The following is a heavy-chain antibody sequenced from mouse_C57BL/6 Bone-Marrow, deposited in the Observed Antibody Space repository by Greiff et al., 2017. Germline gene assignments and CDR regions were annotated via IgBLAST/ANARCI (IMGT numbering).Heavy chain of an antibody. CDR1: GYTFTDYY. Sequence: QVQLQQSGAELVKPGASVKISCKASGYTFTDYYINWVKQRPGQGLEWIGKIGPGSGSTYYNEKFKGKATLTADKSSSTAYLQLSSLTSEDTAVYFCARAIYYYGSSPFDYWGQGPTLTVSS. J-gene: IGHJ2*01. CDR3: ARAIYYYGSSPFDY. D-gene: IGHD1-1*01. V-gene: IGHV1-77*01. CDR2: IGPGSGST.